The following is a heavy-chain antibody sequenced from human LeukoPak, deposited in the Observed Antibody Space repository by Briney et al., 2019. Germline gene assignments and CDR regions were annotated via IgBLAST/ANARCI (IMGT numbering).Heavy chain of an antibody. CDR1: GFTFSNYA. J-gene: IGHJ4*02. V-gene: IGHV3-23*01. D-gene: IGHD3-22*01. Sequence: GGSLRLSCADSGFTFSNYAMSWVRQAPGKGLEWVSAISGSGGNTYYADSVKGRFTISRDSSRNTLYLQVNSLRAEDTAVYYCGKSQEDDSSGYHYSNFDSWGQGTLVTVSS. CDR3: GKSQEDDSSGYHYSNFDS. CDR2: ISGSGGNT.